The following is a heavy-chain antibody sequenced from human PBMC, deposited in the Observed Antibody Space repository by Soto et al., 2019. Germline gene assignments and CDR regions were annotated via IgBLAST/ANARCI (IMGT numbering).Heavy chain of an antibody. CDR2: ISSSSSTI. V-gene: IGHV3-48*02. J-gene: IGHJ3*02. Sequence: GGSLRLSCAASGFTFSSYSMNWVRQAPGKGLEWVSYISSSSSTIYYADSVKGRFTISRDNAKNSLYLQMNRLRDEDTAVYYCARDRERSSGWFDAFDIWGQGTMVTVSS. CDR3: ARDRERSSGWFDAFDI. D-gene: IGHD6-19*01. CDR1: GFTFSSYS.